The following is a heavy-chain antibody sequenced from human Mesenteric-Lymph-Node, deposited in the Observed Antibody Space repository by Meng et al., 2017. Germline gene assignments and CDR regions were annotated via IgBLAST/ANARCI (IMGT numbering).Heavy chain of an antibody. D-gene: IGHD6-13*01. CDR1: GASIGSNW. CDR3: ARGSSSWWSPGFDP. CDR2: IHHSGTT. Sequence: GQLREWGPGRGKPSGTLSLTCAVSGASIGSNWWSWVRQSPGEGLEWIGEIHHSGTTDYNPSLKSRVTISVDTSKNQFSLKLSSVTAADTAVYYCARGSSSWWSPGFDPWGQGTLVTVSS. J-gene: IGHJ5*02. V-gene: IGHV4-4*02.